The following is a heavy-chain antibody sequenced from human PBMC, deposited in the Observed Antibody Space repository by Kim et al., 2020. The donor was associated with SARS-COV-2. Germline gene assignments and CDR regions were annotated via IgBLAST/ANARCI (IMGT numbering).Heavy chain of an antibody. Sequence: SETLSLTCTVSGCSISSSSYYWGWIRQPPGKWLEWFVRIYYIGSTHYNSSHKSRVTISVDTSKNQFSLKLSSVTAADTTVYYCARRRSSSWYFSVWGQGTPVSVSS. J-gene: IGHJ4*02. CDR1: GCSISSSSYY. CDR2: IYYIGST. CDR3: ARRRSSSWYFSV. V-gene: IGHV4-39*01. D-gene: IGHD6-13*01.